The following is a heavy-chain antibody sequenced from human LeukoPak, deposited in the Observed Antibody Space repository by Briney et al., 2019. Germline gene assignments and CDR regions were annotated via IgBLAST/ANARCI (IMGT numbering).Heavy chain of an antibody. Sequence: GGSLRLSCAASGFTFDDYAMHWVRQAPGKGLERVSGISWNSGSIGYADSVKGRFTISRDNAKNSLYLQMNSLRAEDTALYYCAKDTTVTPRGYFDYWGQGTLVTVSS. CDR2: ISWNSGSI. J-gene: IGHJ4*02. V-gene: IGHV3-9*01. CDR1: GFTFDDYA. CDR3: AKDTTVTPRGYFDY. D-gene: IGHD4-17*01.